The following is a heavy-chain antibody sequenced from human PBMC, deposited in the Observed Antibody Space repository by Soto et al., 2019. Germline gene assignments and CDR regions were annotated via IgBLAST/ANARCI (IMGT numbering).Heavy chain of an antibody. CDR1: GGSVSSYY. Sequence: KASETLSLTCTVSGGSVSSYYWSWIRQPPGKGLEWIGYIYYSGGTNYNPSLKSRVTISVDTSKNQFSLKLSSVTAADTAVYYCARELGYCSGGSCYQDYWGQGTLVTVSS. J-gene: IGHJ4*02. CDR3: ARELGYCSGGSCYQDY. D-gene: IGHD2-15*01. V-gene: IGHV4-59*02. CDR2: IYYSGGT.